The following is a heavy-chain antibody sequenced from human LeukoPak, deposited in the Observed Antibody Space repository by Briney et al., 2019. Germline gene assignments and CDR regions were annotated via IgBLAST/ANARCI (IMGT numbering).Heavy chain of an antibody. Sequence: GGSLRLSCAASGFTFSSYWMSWVRQAPGKGLEWVANIKPDGSEKYYVDSVKGRFTISRDNAKNSLYLQMNSLRAEDTAVYYCVRTMTSETTFGMDVWGQGTTVTVSS. CDR3: VRTMTSETTFGMDV. V-gene: IGHV3-7*01. CDR1: GFTFSSYW. CDR2: IKPDGSEK. D-gene: IGHD4-17*01. J-gene: IGHJ6*02.